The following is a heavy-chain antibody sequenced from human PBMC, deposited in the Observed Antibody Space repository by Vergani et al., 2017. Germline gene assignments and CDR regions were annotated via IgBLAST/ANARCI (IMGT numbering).Heavy chain of an antibody. CDR2: ISSSGSTI. D-gene: IGHD2-15*01. CDR3: ARGGGRIVVVVAATRFDY. Sequence: EVQLVESGGGLVQPGGSLRLSCAASGFTFSSYEMNWVRQAPGKGLEWVSYISSSGSTIYYADSVQGRFTISRDNAKISLYLQMNSLRAEDTAVYYCARGGGRIVVVVAATRFDYWGQGTLVTVSS. J-gene: IGHJ4*02. V-gene: IGHV3-48*03. CDR1: GFTFSSYE.